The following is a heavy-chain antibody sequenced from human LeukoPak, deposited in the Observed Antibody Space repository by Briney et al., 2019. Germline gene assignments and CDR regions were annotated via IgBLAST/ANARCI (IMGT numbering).Heavy chain of an antibody. D-gene: IGHD4-23*01. J-gene: IGHJ4*02. V-gene: IGHV4-61*02. Sequence: PSETLSLTCTVSGGSISSGSYYWSWIRQPAGKGLEWIGRIYTSGSTNYNPSLKSRVTISVDTSKNQFSLKLSSVTAADTAVYYCARQGYGGNPQGAADYWGQGTLVTVSS. CDR1: GGSISSGSYY. CDR3: ARQGYGGNPQGAADY. CDR2: IYTSGST.